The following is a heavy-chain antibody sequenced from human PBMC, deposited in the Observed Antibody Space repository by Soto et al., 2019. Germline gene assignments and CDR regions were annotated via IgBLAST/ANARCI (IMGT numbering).Heavy chain of an antibody. CDR3: ARDKDREQLGGNYYYAVDL. J-gene: IGHJ6*02. CDR1: GDTFSSFA. CDR2: IIPIFRTP. D-gene: IGHD1-1*01. V-gene: IGHV1-69*12. Sequence: QVHLVQSGAEVKKPGSSVKVSCKASGDTFSSFAISWVRQAHGQGLEWIGGIIPIFRTPKYGQKFQCSVKITADEPTSKVYMDLSSLRTEDTAVYYCARDKDREQLGGNYYYAVDLWGQGNKVIVPS.